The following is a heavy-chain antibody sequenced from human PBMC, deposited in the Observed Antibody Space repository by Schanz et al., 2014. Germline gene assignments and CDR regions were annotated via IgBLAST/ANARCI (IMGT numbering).Heavy chain of an antibody. CDR3: ASDAADFYDIVTEVDY. CDR2: ISVYTGNT. V-gene: IGHV1-18*01. CDR1: GYTFTTYA. D-gene: IGHD3-9*01. Sequence: QVQLVQSGAEVKKPGASVKVSCKASGYTFTTYAMSWVRQAPGQGLEWVGWISVYTGNTKYGQKVQGRVTMTADTATSTVYMELRSLRTDGTAVYDCASDAADFYDIVTEVDYWGQGALVTVSS. J-gene: IGHJ4*02.